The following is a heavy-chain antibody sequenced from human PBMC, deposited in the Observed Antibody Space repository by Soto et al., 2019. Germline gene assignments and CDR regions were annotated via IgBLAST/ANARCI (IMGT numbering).Heavy chain of an antibody. CDR3: ARHEGWATPGLDYYYGMDV. V-gene: IGHV4-39*01. D-gene: IGHD5-12*01. Sequence: SETLSLTCTVSGGSISSSSYYWGWIRQPPGKGLEWIGSIYYSGSTYYNPSLKSRVTISVDTSKNQFSLKLSSVTAADTAVYYCARHEGWATPGLDYYYGMDVWGQGTTVTVSS. CDR1: GGSISSSSYY. CDR2: IYYSGST. J-gene: IGHJ6*02.